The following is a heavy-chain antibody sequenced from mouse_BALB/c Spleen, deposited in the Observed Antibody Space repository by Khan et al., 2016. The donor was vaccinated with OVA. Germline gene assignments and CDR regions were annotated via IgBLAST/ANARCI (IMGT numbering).Heavy chain of an antibody. D-gene: IGHD4-1*01. V-gene: IGHV5-6*01. CDR3: ADHVTGSFAY. J-gene: IGHJ3*01. Sequence: EVELVESGGDLVKPGGSLKLSCAASGFTFSSYSMSWVRQTPDKRLEWVASISSGGDYTYYPDSVKGRFTISRDKAKHTLYLQLSDLKADDTEMYYCADHVTGSFAYWGQGTLGTVSA. CDR2: ISSGGDYT. CDR1: GFTFSSYS.